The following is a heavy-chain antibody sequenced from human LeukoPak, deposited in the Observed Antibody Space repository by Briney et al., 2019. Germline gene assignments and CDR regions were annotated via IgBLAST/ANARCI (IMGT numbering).Heavy chain of an antibody. J-gene: IGHJ6*03. CDR1: GGSFSGYY. V-gene: IGHV4-34*01. CDR3: ARTRDRITQFMDV. CDR2: INHSGST. D-gene: IGHD3-10*01. Sequence: SGTLSLTCAVYGGSFSGYYWSWIRQPPGKGLEWIGEINHSGSTNYNPSLKSRVTISVDTSKNQFSLKLSSVTAADTAVYYCARTRDRITQFMDVWGKGTTVTISS.